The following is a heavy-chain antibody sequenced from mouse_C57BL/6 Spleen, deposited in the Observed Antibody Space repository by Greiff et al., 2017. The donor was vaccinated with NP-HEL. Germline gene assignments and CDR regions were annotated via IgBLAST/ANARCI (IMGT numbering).Heavy chain of an antibody. Sequence: VQLQQPGAELVMPGASVKLSCKASGYTFTSYWMHWVKQRPGQGLEWIGEIDPSDSYTNYNQKFKGKSTLTVDKSSSTAYMQLSSLTSEDSAVYYCARGDYGNYKGFDYWGQGTTLTVSS. J-gene: IGHJ2*01. CDR1: GYTFTSYW. CDR2: IDPSDSYT. V-gene: IGHV1-69*01. D-gene: IGHD2-1*01. CDR3: ARGDYGNYKGFDY.